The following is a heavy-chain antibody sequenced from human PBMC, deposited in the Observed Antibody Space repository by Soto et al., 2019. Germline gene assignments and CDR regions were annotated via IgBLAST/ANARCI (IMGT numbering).Heavy chain of an antibody. Sequence: GASVKVSCKASGYTFTTYAMHWVRQAPGQRLEWMGWINADNGNTKYSQKFQGRVTMAEDTSTDTAYMELSSLRSEDTAVYYCATNPYDSSALVDYWGQGTLVTVSS. V-gene: IGHV1-3*01. CDR3: ATNPYDSSALVDY. CDR1: GYTFTTYA. D-gene: IGHD3-22*01. J-gene: IGHJ4*02. CDR2: INADNGNT.